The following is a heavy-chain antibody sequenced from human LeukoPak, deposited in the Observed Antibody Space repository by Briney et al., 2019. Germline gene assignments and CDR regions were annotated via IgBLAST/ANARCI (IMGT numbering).Heavy chain of an antibody. CDR2: IYNGGTT. D-gene: IGHD6-6*01. V-gene: IGHV3-53*05. J-gene: IGHJ4*02. CDR3: AGGGEAARSLAY. Sequence: GGSLRLSYAASGFTSNYMTWVRQAPGKGLEWVSVIYNGGTTYYADSVKGRFTISRDNSKSTLFVYLQMNSLRTDDTALYYCAGGGEAARSLAYWGQGALVTVSS. CDR1: GFTSNY.